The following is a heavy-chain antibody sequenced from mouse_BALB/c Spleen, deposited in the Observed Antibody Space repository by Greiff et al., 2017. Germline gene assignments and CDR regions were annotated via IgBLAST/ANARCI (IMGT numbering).Heavy chain of an antibody. V-gene: IGHV1-66*01. CDR3: ARYGNYWYFDV. Sequence: QVQLKQSGPELVKPGASVKISCKASGYSFTSYYIHWVKQRPGQGLEWIGWIFPGSGNTKYNEKFKGKATLTADTSSSTAYMQLSSLTSEDSAVYFCARYGNYWYFDVWGAGTTVTVSS. CDR2: IFPGSGNT. J-gene: IGHJ1*01. CDR1: GYSFTSYY. D-gene: IGHD2-1*01.